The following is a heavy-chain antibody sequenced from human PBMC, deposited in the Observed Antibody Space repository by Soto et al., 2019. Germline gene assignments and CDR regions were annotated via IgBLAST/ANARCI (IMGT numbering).Heavy chain of an antibody. CDR1: GGSISSYY. CDR2: IYYSGST. Sequence: SETLSLTCTVSGGSISSYYWSWIRQPPGKGLEWIGYIYYSGSTNYNPSLKSRVTISVDTSKNQFSLKLSSVTAADTAVYYCARESRGINRPFDYWGQGTLVTVSS. D-gene: IGHD1-26*01. V-gene: IGHV4-59*01. CDR3: ARESRGINRPFDY. J-gene: IGHJ4*02.